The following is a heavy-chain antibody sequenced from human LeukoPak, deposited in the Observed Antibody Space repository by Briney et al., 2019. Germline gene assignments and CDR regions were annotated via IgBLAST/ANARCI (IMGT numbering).Heavy chain of an antibody. J-gene: IGHJ6*03. CDR2: ISYDGSNK. D-gene: IGHD2-2*01. CDR3: TTVERGYIVVVPAAIRVGGGYYYYMDV. V-gene: IGHV3-30*04. CDR1: GFTFSSYA. Sequence: GGSLRLSCAASGFTFSSYAMHWVRQAPGKGLEWVAVISYDGSNKYYADSVKGRFTISRDNSKNTLYLQMNSLKTEDTAVYYCTTVERGYIVVVPAAIRVGGGYYYYMDVWGKGTTVTVSS.